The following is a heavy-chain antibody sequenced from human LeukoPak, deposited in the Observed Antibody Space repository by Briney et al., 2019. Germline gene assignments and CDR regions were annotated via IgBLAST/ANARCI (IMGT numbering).Heavy chain of an antibody. J-gene: IGHJ1*01. Sequence: GGSLRLSCAASEFSVGSNYMTWVRQAPGKGLEWVSLIYSGGSTYYADSVKGRFTISRDNSKNTLYLQMNSLRAEDTAVYYCARENYGDPTGGRFHHWGQGTLVTVSS. CDR2: IYSGGST. CDR3: ARENYGDPTGGRFHH. CDR1: EFSVGSNY. V-gene: IGHV3-66*01. D-gene: IGHD4-17*01.